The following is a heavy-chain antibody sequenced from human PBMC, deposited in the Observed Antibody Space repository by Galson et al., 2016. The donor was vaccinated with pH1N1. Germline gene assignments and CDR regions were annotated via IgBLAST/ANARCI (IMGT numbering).Heavy chain of an antibody. CDR3: ARRYFDY. D-gene: IGHD3-9*01. CDR2: INQDGSKK. Sequence: SLRLSCAASGFIFSGYSMNWVRQAPGKGLEWVANINQDGSKKYYAGSVEGRFTISRDNAKNSLYLQMNNLRDEDTAMYFCARRYFDYWGQGALVTVSS. J-gene: IGHJ4*02. CDR1: GFIFSGYS. V-gene: IGHV3-7*01.